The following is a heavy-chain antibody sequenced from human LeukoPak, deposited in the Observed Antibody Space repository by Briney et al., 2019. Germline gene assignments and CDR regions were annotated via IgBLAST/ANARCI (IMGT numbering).Heavy chain of an antibody. CDR2: IYYSEST. Sequence: SETLSLTCTVSGGSISSSSYYWSWIRQPPGKGLEWIGYIYYSESTTDNPSLKSRVTISVETSKNQFSLKLSSVTAADTAVYYCARGRDHPDYWGQGTLVTVSS. D-gene: IGHD2-21*02. CDR1: GGSISSSSYY. V-gene: IGHV4-61*01. CDR3: ARGRDHPDY. J-gene: IGHJ4*02.